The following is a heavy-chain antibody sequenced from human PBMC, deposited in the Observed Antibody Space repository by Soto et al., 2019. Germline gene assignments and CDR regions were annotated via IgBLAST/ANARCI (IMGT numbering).Heavy chain of an antibody. D-gene: IGHD3-16*01. CDR1: GFTFSSYW. Sequence: EVHLVESGGGLVQPGGSLRLSCAASGFTFSSYWMYWVRQVPGKGLVWVSRMNSDGSSTSYADSVKGRFTISRDNAKNTLYLQMNSLRAEDTAVYYCTRGYDYVWGVYWGQGTLVTVSS. V-gene: IGHV3-74*01. CDR3: TRGYDYVWGVY. CDR2: MNSDGSST. J-gene: IGHJ4*02.